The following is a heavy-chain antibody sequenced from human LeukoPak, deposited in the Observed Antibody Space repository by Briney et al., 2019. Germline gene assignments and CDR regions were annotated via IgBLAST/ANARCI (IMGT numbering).Heavy chain of an antibody. CDR3: AKGPLDWGNYRRHDAFDI. J-gene: IGHJ3*02. Sequence: PGGSLRLSCAASGVTLSSFAMSWARQAPGKGLEWVSGISSSGSGDNTYYADSVKGRFTISRDNSKNTLCLQMNSLRAEDTAVYYCAKGPLDWGNYRRHDAFDIWGQGTMVTVSS. D-gene: IGHD3-16*02. CDR2: ISSSGSGDNT. V-gene: IGHV3-23*01. CDR1: GVTLSSFA.